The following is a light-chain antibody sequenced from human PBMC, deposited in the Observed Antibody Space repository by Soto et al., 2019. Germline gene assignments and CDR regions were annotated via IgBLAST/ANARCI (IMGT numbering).Light chain of an antibody. Sequence: QSALTQPASVSGSPGQSITISCTGTSSDVGGYNFVSWYQQYPGKAPKLMIYDVSNQPSGVSNRFSGSKSGNTASLTISGLQAEDEADFYCSSYSRSSSPEVFGTGTKLTVL. CDR3: SSYSRSSSPEV. CDR1: SSDVGGYNF. J-gene: IGLJ1*01. V-gene: IGLV2-14*01. CDR2: DVS.